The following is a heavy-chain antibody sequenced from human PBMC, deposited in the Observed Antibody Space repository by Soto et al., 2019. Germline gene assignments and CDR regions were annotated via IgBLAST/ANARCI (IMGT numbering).Heavy chain of an antibody. CDR2: IYHSGSA. D-gene: IGHD2-2*01. Sequence: LSLTCAVAGGSISSGGYSWSWNRQPPGKGLEWIGYIYHSGSAYYNPSLRSRVTISADTSKNQFSLKLTSVTTADTAVYFCARSFCTDTSCSIFASWGLGTLVTVSS. V-gene: IGHV4-30-2*01. J-gene: IGHJ5*01. CDR3: ARSFCTDTSCSIFAS. CDR1: GGSISSGGYS.